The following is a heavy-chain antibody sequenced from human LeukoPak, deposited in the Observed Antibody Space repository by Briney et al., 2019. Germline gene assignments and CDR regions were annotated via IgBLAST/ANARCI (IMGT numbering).Heavy chain of an antibody. Sequence: PSETLSPTCAVYGGSFSGYYWSWIRQPPGKGLEWIGEINHSGSTNYNPSLKSRVTISVDTSKNQFSLKLSSVTAADTAVYYCARKGNPYCSGGSCYSYYYYYYMDVWGKGTTVTISS. V-gene: IGHV4-34*01. D-gene: IGHD2-15*01. CDR2: INHSGST. CDR1: GGSFSGYY. CDR3: ARKGNPYCSGGSCYSYYYYYYMDV. J-gene: IGHJ6*03.